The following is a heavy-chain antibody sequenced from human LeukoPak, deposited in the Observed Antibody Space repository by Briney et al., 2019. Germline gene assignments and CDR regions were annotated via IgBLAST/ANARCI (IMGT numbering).Heavy chain of an antibody. J-gene: IGHJ4*02. CDR3: ARRPLDILTGYHFDY. CDR2: IKQDGSEK. D-gene: IGHD3-9*01. V-gene: IGHV3-7*01. CDR1: GFTFSSYW. Sequence: PGGSLRLSCAASGFTFSSYWMSWVRQAPGKGLEWVTNIKQDGSEKYYVDSVKGRFTISRDNAKNSLYLQMNSLRAEDTAVYYCARRPLDILTGYHFDYWGQGTLVTVSS.